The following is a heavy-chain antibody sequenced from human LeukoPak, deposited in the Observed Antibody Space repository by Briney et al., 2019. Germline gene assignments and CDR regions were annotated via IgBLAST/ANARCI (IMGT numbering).Heavy chain of an antibody. CDR3: ARVYYDKSRYRPIDY. J-gene: IGHJ4*02. D-gene: IGHD3-22*01. Sequence: GGSLRLSCAASGFTFNYFWMSWVRQAPGKGLEWVANIKQDGSETYYVDSVKGRFTISRDNAKSSLSLQMNSLRAEDTAVYYCARVYYDKSRYRPIDYWGQGTLVTVSS. V-gene: IGHV3-7*01. CDR2: IKQDGSET. CDR1: GFTFNYFW.